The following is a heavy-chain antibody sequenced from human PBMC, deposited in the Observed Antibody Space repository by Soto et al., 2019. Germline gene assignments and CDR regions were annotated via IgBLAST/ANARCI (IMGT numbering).Heavy chain of an antibody. CDR2: IDPSDSYT. D-gene: IGHD2-2*01. J-gene: IGHJ3*02. CDR3: ARDEGYCSSTSCYDAFDM. Sequence: AGESLKISCKGSGYSFTSYWISWVRQMPGKGLEWMGRIDPSDSYTNYSPSFQGHVTISADKSISTAYLQWSSLKASDTAMYYCARDEGYCSSTSCYDAFDMWGQGTMVTVS. V-gene: IGHV5-10-1*01. CDR1: GYSFTSYW.